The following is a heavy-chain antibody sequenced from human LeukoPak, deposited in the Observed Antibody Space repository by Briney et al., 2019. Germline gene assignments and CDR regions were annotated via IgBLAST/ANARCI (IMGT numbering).Heavy chain of an antibody. CDR2: ISGSGGTT. CDR1: GFTFSSC. V-gene: IGHV3-23*01. CDR3: AKGLSSGWNLKGGDY. J-gene: IGHJ4*02. D-gene: IGHD6-19*01. Sequence: GRSLRLSCAASGFTFSSCMHWVRQAPGKGLEWVSSISGSGGTTYYAESVKGRFTISRDNSKDTLYLQMNSLRAEETAVYYCAKGLSSGWNLKGGDYWGQGTLVIVSS.